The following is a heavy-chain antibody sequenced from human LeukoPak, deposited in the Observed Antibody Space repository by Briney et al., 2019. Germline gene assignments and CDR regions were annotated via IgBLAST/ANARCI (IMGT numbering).Heavy chain of an antibody. V-gene: IGHV3-21*06. CDR3: ARDCGGDCYLDY. J-gene: IGHJ4*02. D-gene: IGHD2-21*02. CDR1: GFTFSNYN. CDR2: ITSTSSYI. Sequence: GGSLRLSCAASGFTFSNYNMNWVRQAPGKGLEWVSSITSTSSYIYYADSVKGRFTISRDNAKNSLYLQMNSLRAADTAVYYCARDCGGDCYLDYWGQGTQVTVSS.